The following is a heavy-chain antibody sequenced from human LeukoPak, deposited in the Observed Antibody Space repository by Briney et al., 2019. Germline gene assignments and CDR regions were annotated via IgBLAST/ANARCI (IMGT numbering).Heavy chain of an antibody. CDR1: GGSFSGYY. CDR2: INHSGST. CDR3: ARVVVPAADMDV. J-gene: IGHJ6*03. Sequence: SETLSLTCAVYGGSFSGYYWSWIRQPPGKGLEWIGEINHSGSTNYNPSLKSRVTISVDTSKNQFSLKLGSVTAADTAVYYCARVVVPAADMDVWGKGTTVTVSS. D-gene: IGHD2-2*01. V-gene: IGHV4-34*01.